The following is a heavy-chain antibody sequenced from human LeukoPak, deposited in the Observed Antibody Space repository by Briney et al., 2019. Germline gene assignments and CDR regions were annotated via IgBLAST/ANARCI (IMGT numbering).Heavy chain of an antibody. CDR3: ARARGASRFDY. Sequence: GGSLRLSCAASGFTVSSNYMSWVRQAPGKGLEWVSVIYSGGSTYYADSVKGRFTISRDNSKNTLYLQMNSLRAEDTAVYYCARARGASRFDYWGQGTLVTVSS. V-gene: IGHV3-53*01. D-gene: IGHD1-26*01. CDR1: GFTVSSNY. J-gene: IGHJ4*02. CDR2: IYSGGST.